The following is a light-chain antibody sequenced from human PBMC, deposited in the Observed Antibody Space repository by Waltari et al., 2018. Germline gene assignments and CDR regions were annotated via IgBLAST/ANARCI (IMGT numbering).Light chain of an antibody. CDR3: ATWDANLNGVV. CDR2: NYR. Sequence: QSVLTQPPSVSGTPGQRVTISCSGSSSNIACNSVNWYQQVPGKAPKLLIYNYRQRPSGVYERFSGTKSDSSASLAISGLRSEDEAHYYCATWDANLNGVVFGGGTKLTVL. V-gene: IGLV1-44*01. CDR1: SSNIACNS. J-gene: IGLJ2*01.